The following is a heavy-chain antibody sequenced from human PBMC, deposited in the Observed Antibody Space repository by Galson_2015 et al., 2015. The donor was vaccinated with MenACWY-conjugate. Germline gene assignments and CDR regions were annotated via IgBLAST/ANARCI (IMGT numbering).Heavy chain of an antibody. CDR1: GFTFSSCA. CDR3: AKDIPRKITVAAPIDY. D-gene: IGHD6-19*01. V-gene: IGHV3-23*01. J-gene: IGHJ4*02. CDR2: ISGSGGGT. Sequence: SLRLSCAASGFTFSSCAMSWVRQAPGKGLEWVSAISGSGGGTYYADSVKGRFTISRDTYKNTLYLQMNSLRAEDTAVYYCAKDIPRKITVAAPIDYWGQGTLVTVSS.